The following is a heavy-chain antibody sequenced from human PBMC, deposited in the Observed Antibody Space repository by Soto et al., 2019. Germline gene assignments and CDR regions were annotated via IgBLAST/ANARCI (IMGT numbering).Heavy chain of an antibody. V-gene: IGHV3-11*01. CDR3: ARDPREYYFDY. Sequence: GGSLRLSCAAFGFTFSDYYMISLRQAPGKGLEWVSYISSSGSTIYYADSVKGRFTISRDNAKNSLYLQMNSLRAEDTAVYYCARDPREYYFDYWGQGTLVTVSS. CDR2: ISSSGSTI. J-gene: IGHJ4*02. CDR1: GFTFSDYY.